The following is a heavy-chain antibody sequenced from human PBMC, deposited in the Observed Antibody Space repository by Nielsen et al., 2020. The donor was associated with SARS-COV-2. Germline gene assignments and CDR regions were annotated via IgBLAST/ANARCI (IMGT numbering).Heavy chain of an antibody. V-gene: IGHV4-59*13. Sequence: LETLSLTCTVSGGSISSYYWSWIRQPPGKGLEWIGYIYYSGSTNYNPSLKSRVTISVDTSKNQFSLKLSSVTAADTAVYYCATGYYYYGMDVWGQGTTVTVSS. CDR1: GGSISSYY. D-gene: IGHD2-8*02. CDR3: ATGYYYYGMDV. J-gene: IGHJ6*02. CDR2: IYYSGST.